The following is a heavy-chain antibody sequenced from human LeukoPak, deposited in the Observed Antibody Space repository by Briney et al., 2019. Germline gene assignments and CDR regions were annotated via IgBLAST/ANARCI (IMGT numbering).Heavy chain of an antibody. D-gene: IGHD3-3*01. J-gene: IGHJ6*04. CDR2: INPNSGGT. CDR1: GYTITGYY. Sequence: ASVKVSCKASGYTITGYYIQWVRHAPGQGLEWMGWINPNSGGTNYAKKFQGRVTMTRDTSISTAYMELSRLRSDDTAVYYCARDEYYDFWSGPPGVWGKGTTVTVSS. CDR3: ARDEYYDFWSGPPGV. V-gene: IGHV1-2*02.